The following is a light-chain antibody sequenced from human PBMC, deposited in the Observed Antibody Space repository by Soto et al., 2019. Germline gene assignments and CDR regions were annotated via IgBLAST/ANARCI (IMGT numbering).Light chain of an antibody. J-gene: IGLJ1*01. Sequence: QSALTQPASVSGSPGQSITISCTGSYKYVSWYQQHPGKAPKFMIYEVSNRPSGVSNRFSGSKSGNTASLTISGLQAEDEADYYCISYTGSDTSYVFGTGTKLTVL. CDR1: YKY. CDR3: ISYTGSDTSYV. CDR2: EVS. V-gene: IGLV2-14*01.